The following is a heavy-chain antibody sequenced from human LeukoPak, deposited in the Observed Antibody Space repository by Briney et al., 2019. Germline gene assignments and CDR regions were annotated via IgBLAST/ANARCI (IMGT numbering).Heavy chain of an antibody. CDR2: INTKTGNP. J-gene: IGHJ4*02. D-gene: IGHD2-2*01. V-gene: IGHV7-4-1*02. Sequence: ASVKVSCKASGYMFTSYSMNWVRQAPGQGLEWMGWINTKTGNPTYAQGFTGQFVFSLDTSVSTAYLQITSLKAEDTAVYYCAREGPYCSRNSCYGVGFDYWGQGTLVMVSS. CDR3: AREGPYCSRNSCYGVGFDY. CDR1: GYMFTSYS.